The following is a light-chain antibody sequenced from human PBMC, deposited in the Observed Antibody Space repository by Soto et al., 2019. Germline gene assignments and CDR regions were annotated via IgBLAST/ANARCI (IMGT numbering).Light chain of an antibody. CDR3: GSYTSSSPLYV. Sequence: QSALTQPASVSGSPGQSITISCTGTSSDVGGYDYVSWYQQHPGKAPKLMIYEVSNRPSGVSHRFSGSKSGNTASLTISGLQAEDDGDYYCGSYTSSSPLYVFGTGTKLTVL. V-gene: IGLV2-14*01. CDR1: SSDVGGYDY. CDR2: EVS. J-gene: IGLJ1*01.